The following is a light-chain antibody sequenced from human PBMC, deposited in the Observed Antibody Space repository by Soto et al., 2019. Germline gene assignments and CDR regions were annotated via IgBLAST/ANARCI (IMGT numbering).Light chain of an antibody. V-gene: IGLV2-23*01. Sequence: QSVLTQSASVSGPPGQSITISCTGTSSDVGSYNLVSWYQQHPGKAPKLMIYEGSKRPSGVSNRFSGSKSGNTASLTISGLQAEDEADYYCCSYAGSSTYVFGTGTKVTVL. CDR1: SSDVGSYNL. CDR3: CSYAGSSTYV. J-gene: IGLJ1*01. CDR2: EGS.